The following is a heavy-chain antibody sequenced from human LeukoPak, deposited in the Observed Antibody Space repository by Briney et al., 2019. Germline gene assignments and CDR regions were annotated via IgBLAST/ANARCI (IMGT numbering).Heavy chain of an antibody. CDR1: GGSISSYY. J-gene: IGHJ4*02. Sequence: IPSETLSLTCTVSGGSISSYYWSWIRQPPGKGLEWIGYIYYSGSTNYNPSLKSRVTISVDTSKNQFSLRLSSVTAADTAVYYCARLVGAPYYFDYWGQGTLVTVSS. CDR3: ARLVGAPYYFDY. D-gene: IGHD1-26*01. V-gene: IGHV4-59*01. CDR2: IYYSGST.